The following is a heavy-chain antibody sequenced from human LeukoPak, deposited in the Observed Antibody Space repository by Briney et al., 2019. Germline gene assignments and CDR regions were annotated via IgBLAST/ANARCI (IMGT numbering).Heavy chain of an antibody. CDR3: ASENKDWLLSSNWFDP. Sequence: PSETLSLTCTVSGGSISSGDYYWSWIRQPPGKGLEWIGYIYYSGSTYYNPSLKSRVTISVDTSKNQFSLKLSSVTAADTAVYYCASENKDWLLSSNWFDPWGQGTLVTVSS. D-gene: IGHD3/OR15-3a*01. CDR1: GGSISSGDYY. V-gene: IGHV4-30-4*01. CDR2: IYYSGST. J-gene: IGHJ5*02.